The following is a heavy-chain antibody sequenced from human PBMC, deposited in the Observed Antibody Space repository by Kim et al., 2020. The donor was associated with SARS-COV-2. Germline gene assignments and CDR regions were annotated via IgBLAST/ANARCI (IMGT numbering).Heavy chain of an antibody. Sequence: SETLSLTCTVSGGSISSGISYWTWIRQHPEKGLEWIGYIYRDGSVYSNPSLKSRITMSVDTSNNHFSLNLSSVTAADTAVYYCASDESYSDRYFDVWGRGSLVTVSS. J-gene: IGHJ2*01. CDR3: ASDESYSDRYFDV. D-gene: IGHD2-15*01. CDR2: IYRDGSV. V-gene: IGHV4-31*03. CDR1: GGSISSGISY.